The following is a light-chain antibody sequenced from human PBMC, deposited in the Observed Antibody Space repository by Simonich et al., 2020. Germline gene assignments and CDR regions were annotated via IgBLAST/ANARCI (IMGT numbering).Light chain of an antibody. CDR2: DVS. CDR3: SSYTSSSTWV. Sequence: HSALTQPASVSGSPGQSITISCTGTSSDVGGYNYVSWYQQHPDKAPKLMIYDVSNRPSGVSNRFSGSKSGNTASLTISGRQAEDEADYYCSSYTSSSTWVFGGGTKLTVL. CDR1: SSDVGGYNY. V-gene: IGLV2-14*03. J-gene: IGLJ3*02.